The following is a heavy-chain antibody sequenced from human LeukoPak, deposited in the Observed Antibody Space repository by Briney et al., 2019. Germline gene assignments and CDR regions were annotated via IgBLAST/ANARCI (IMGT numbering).Heavy chain of an antibody. CDR2: VYYSGTT. V-gene: IGHV4-39*01. Sequence: PSETLSLTCSFSHGSNSSSSHYWGWVRQPPGKGLEWIGNVYYSGTTYYNPSLTSRITISVDTSKNQFSLKLSSVTAADTAVYYCARHGRSSGYYHYFDYWGQGTLVTVSS. J-gene: IGHJ4*02. CDR1: HGSNSSSSHY. D-gene: IGHD6-19*01. CDR3: ARHGRSSGYYHYFDY.